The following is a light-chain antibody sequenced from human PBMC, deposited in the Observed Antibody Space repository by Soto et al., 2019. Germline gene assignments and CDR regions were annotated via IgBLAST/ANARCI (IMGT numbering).Light chain of an antibody. CDR2: AAS. Sequence: DIQMTQSPFSLSASIGDRVTITCRASQSISSYLNWYQQKPGKAPKFLIYAASSLQSGVPSRFSGSGSGTDFTLTISNLQPEDFATYFCQQSYSTPWTFGQGTKVEIK. CDR1: QSISSY. V-gene: IGKV1-39*01. J-gene: IGKJ1*01. CDR3: QQSYSTPWT.